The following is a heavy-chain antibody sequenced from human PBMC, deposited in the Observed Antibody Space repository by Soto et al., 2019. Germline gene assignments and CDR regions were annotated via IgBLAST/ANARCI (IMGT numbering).Heavy chain of an antibody. V-gene: IGHV1-18*01. CDR3: AREYYSSGWYVYWFEP. Sequence: ASVKFSCKASGYTFTSYGISWVRQAPGQGLEWMGWISAYNGNTNYAQKLQGRVTMTTDTSTSTAYMELRSLRSDDTAVYYCAREYYSSGWYVYWFEPWGQGTLVTVSS. J-gene: IGHJ5*02. D-gene: IGHD6-19*01. CDR2: ISAYNGNT. CDR1: GYTFTSYG.